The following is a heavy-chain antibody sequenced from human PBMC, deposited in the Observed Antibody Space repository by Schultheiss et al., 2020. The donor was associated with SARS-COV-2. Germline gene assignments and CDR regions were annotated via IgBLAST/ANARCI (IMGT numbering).Heavy chain of an antibody. V-gene: IGHV1-69*06. CDR1: GGTFSSYA. D-gene: IGHD6-13*01. Sequence: SVKVSCKASGGTFSSYAISWVRQAPGQGLEWMGGIIPIFGTANYAQKFQGRVTITADKSTSTAYMELSSLRSEDTAVYYCARDPAAAAPYYYYGMDVWGQGTTVTVSS. CDR3: ARDPAAAAPYYYYGMDV. J-gene: IGHJ6*02. CDR2: IIPIFGTA.